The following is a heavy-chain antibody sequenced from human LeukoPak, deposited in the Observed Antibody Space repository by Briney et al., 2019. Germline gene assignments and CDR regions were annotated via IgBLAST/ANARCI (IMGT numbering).Heavy chain of an antibody. V-gene: IGHV3-21*01. CDR3: ARDNWNDAPGGFDP. J-gene: IGHJ5*02. CDR1: GFTFSSYS. D-gene: IGHD1-20*01. Sequence: KTGGSLRLSCAASGFTFSSYSMNWVRQAPGKGLEWVSSITRSSTSTYYTDSVRGRFTISRDNAKNSLYLQMNSLRAEDTAMYYCARDNWNDAPGGFDPWGQGTLVTVSS. CDR2: ITRSSTST.